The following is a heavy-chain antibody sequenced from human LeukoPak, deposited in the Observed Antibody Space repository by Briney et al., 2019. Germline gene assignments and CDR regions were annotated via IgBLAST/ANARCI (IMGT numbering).Heavy chain of an antibody. D-gene: IGHD5-18*01. CDR2: INPNSGGT. J-gene: IGHJ5*02. CDR1: GYTFTGYY. V-gene: IGHV1-2*02. CDR3: ARDFRAAMVSDWFDP. Sequence: VASVTVSCKASGYTFTGYYMHWVRQAPGQGLEWMGWINPNSGGTNYAQKFQGRVTMTRDTSISTAYMELSRLRSDDTAVYYCARDFRAAMVSDWFDPWGQGTLVTVSS.